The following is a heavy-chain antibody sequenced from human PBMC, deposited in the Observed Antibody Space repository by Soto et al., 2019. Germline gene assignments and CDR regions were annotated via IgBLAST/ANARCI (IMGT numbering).Heavy chain of an antibody. CDR1: GFSFTNYW. V-gene: IGHV3-7*05. CDR3: ARGGGGRYFDV. Sequence: EVQLVESGGGLVQPGGSLRLSCAASGFSFTNYWMKWVRQAPGKGLEWVADIKQDGTEKYYLASVRGRFTISRDNANNSLYLQMNSQRVEDTAVYFCARGGGGRYFDVWGRGTLVTV. CDR2: IKQDGTEK. J-gene: IGHJ2*01. D-gene: IGHD3-16*01.